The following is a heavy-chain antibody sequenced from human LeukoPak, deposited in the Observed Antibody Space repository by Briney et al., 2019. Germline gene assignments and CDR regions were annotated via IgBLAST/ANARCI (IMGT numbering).Heavy chain of an antibody. CDR1: GGSISSYY. CDR2: IYYSGST. J-gene: IGHJ4*02. Sequence: PSETLSLTCTVSGGSISSYYWSWIRQPPGKGLEWIGYIYYSGSTNYNPSLKSRVTISVDTSKNQFSLKLSSVTAADTAVYYCARLVFRSGSYYGFDYWGQGTLVTVSS. CDR3: ARLVFRSGSYYGFDY. D-gene: IGHD1-26*01. V-gene: IGHV4-59*08.